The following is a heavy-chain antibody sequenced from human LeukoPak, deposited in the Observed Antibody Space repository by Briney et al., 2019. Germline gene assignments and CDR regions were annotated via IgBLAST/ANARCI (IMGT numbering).Heavy chain of an antibody. Sequence: SETLSLTCTVSGGSISSSSYYWGWIRQPPGKGLEWIGSIYYSGTTYNNPSLKSRVTISVDTSKDQFSLKLSSVTAADTAVYFCARETVVAHLVDSWGQGTLVTVSS. J-gene: IGHJ4*02. CDR2: IYYSGTT. V-gene: IGHV4-39*07. D-gene: IGHD3-22*01. CDR3: ARETVVAHLVDS. CDR1: GGSISSSSYY.